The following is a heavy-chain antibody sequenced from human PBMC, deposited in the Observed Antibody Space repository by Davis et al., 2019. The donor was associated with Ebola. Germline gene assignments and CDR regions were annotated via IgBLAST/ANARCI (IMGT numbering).Heavy chain of an antibody. CDR1: GFTFSGSA. D-gene: IGHD5-12*01. J-gene: IGHJ4*02. CDR2: IRSKANSYAT. Sequence: GGSLRLSCAASGFTFSGSAMHWVRQASGKGLEWVGRIRSKANSYATAYAASVKGRFTISRDDSKNTAYLQMNNLKTEDTAVYYCTQTVATIDYWGQGTLVTVSS. CDR3: TQTVATIDY. V-gene: IGHV3-73*01.